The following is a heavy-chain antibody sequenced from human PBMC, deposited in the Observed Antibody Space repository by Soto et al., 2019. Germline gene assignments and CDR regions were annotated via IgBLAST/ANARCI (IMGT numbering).Heavy chain of an antibody. CDR3: ARLRSSPFRYFDF. V-gene: IGHV4-38-2*01. J-gene: IGHJ4*02. CDR1: GFSISSGFY. Sequence: PSETLSLTCVVSGFSISSGFYWGWIRQSPGKGLEWIGSIYYSGGIYYNPSLRSRISVALDTSKNQFSLKLNSVSAADTAVYYCARLRSSPFRYFDFLCPGLLVT. CDR2: IYYSGGI.